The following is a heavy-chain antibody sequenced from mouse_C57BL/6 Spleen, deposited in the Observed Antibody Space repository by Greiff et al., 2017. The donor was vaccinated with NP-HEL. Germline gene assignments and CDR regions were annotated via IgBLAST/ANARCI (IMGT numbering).Heavy chain of an antibody. CDR3: ARKEATGGAMDY. CDR1: GFSLTSYG. Sequence: QVQLQQSGPGLVQPSQSLSITCTVSGFSLTSYGVHWVRQSPGTGLEWLGVIWSGGSTDYNAAFISRLSISKDNSKSQVFFKMNSLQAEDTAIYYGARKEATGGAMDYWGQGTSVTVSS. J-gene: IGHJ4*01. D-gene: IGHD3-2*02. CDR2: IWSGGST. V-gene: IGHV2-2*01.